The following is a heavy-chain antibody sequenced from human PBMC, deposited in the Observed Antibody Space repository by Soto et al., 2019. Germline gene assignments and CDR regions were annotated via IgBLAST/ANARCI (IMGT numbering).Heavy chain of an antibody. CDR1: GFTFNSYT. Sequence: GGSLRLSCAASGFTFNSYTLNWVRQAPGKGLEWVSSISSTSAYIYYADSVKGRFTISRDNTKNSLYLQMNSLRAEDTAVYFCARDGIPDYWGQGTLVTVSS. V-gene: IGHV3-21*01. D-gene: IGHD2-21*01. J-gene: IGHJ4*02. CDR2: ISSTSAYI. CDR3: ARDGIPDY.